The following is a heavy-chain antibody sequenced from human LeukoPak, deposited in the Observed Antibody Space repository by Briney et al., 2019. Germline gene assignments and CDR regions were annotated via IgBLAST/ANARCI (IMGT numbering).Heavy chain of an antibody. V-gene: IGHV3-74*01. J-gene: IGHJ5*02. CDR1: GFTFSRYW. CDR2: IDRDGSST. D-gene: IGHD2-2*01. Sequence: GWSLRLSCAASGFTFSRYWMHWVRQAPGTGLVWVSLIDRDGSSTDYADSVKGRFTISRDNAKNTLYLQMNSLRADDTAVYYCSRGDCTSTTCHNWFDPWGQGTLVTVSS. CDR3: SRGDCTSTTCHNWFDP.